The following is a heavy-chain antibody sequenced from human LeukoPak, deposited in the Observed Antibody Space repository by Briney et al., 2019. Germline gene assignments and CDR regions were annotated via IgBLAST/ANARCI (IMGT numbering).Heavy chain of an antibody. V-gene: IGHV4-31*03. J-gene: IGHJ5*02. CDR3: ATQILESSAERRWFDP. D-gene: IGHD3-22*01. CDR2: IYYNAIT. CDR1: GGSISSGAYY. Sequence: SQTLSLTCTVSGGSISSGAYYWSWGRQHPGKGLEWVAYIYYNAITHYNPSLKSRLTISMDTSKNQFSLKLNSVSAADTAVYFCATQILESSAERRWFDPWGQGTLVTVSS.